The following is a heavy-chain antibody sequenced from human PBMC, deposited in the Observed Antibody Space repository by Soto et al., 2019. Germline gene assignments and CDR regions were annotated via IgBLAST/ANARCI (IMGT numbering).Heavy chain of an antibody. CDR3: ARDRNVRDFYDSSGYLNWFGS. CDR2: INPSGGGT. Sequence: GASVKVSCKASGYTFTNYYIHWVRQAPGQGLEWMGIINPSGGGTSYAQKFQGRVSMTRDTSTTTVYMDLSSLGSEDTAVYFCARDRNVRDFYDSSGYLNWFGSWGQGTLVTVSS. J-gene: IGHJ5*01. D-gene: IGHD3-22*01. CDR1: GYTFTNYY. V-gene: IGHV1-46*01.